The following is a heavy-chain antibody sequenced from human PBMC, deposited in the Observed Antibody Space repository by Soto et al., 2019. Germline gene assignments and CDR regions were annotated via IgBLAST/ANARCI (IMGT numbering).Heavy chain of an antibody. V-gene: IGHV4-30-4*01. CDR1: GGSISSGYYY. CDR3: ARGIYSTSSFFDS. J-gene: IGHJ4*02. Sequence: SGTLSLTCSVSGGSISSGYYYWSWIRQPPGKGLEWIGYIYYSGNTYYIPSLKSRVTISVDTSKNQISLKLNSVTAADTAVYYCARGIYSTSSFFDSWGQGTLVTVSS. CDR2: IYYSGNT. D-gene: IGHD6-6*01.